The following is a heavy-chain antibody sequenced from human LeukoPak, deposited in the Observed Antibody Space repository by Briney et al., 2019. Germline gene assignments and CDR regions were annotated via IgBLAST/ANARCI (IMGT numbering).Heavy chain of an antibody. D-gene: IGHD3-9*01. J-gene: IGHJ6*02. Sequence: ASVKVSCKASGGTFSSYAISWVRQAPGQGLEWMGGIIPIFGTANYAQKFQGRVTITADESTSTAYMELSSLRSEGTAVYYCARGITISLYYYGMDVWGQGTTVTVSS. V-gene: IGHV1-69*01. CDR1: GGTFSSYA. CDR3: ARGITISLYYYGMDV. CDR2: IIPIFGTA.